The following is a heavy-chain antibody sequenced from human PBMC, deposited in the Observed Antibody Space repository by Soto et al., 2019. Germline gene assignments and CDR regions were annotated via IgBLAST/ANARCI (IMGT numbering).Heavy chain of an antibody. CDR1: GFTFSSYG. Sequence: QVQLVESGGGVVQPGRSLRLSCAASGFTFSSYGMHWVRQAPGKGLEWVTAIAYDGSNKHYADSVEGRFTISRDNSKNPMYLQMDSLRAEDTALYYCGGGGSYGSGRSWLLENWGQGTLVTVSS. CDR3: GGGGSYGSGRSWLLEN. J-gene: IGHJ4*02. V-gene: IGHV3-30*03. D-gene: IGHD3-10*01. CDR2: IAYDGSNK.